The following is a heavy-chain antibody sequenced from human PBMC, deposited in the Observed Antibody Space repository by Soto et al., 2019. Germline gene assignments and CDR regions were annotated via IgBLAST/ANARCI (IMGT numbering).Heavy chain of an antibody. CDR2: IVVGSGNT. D-gene: IGHD3-3*02. CDR3: AARGPHFWSGYYTGYDWFDP. Sequence: ASVKVSCKASGFTFTSSAVQWVRQARGQRLEWIGWIVVGSGNTNYAQKFQERVTITRDMSTSTAYMELSSLRSEDTAVYYCAARGPHFWSGYYTGYDWFDPWGQGTLVTVSS. CDR1: GFTFTSSA. V-gene: IGHV1-58*01. J-gene: IGHJ5*02.